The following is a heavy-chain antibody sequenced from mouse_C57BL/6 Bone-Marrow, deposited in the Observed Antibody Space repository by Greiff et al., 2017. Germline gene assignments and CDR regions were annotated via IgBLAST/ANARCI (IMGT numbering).Heavy chain of an antibody. J-gene: IGHJ4*01. CDR2: ISYSGST. CDR3: TRDPFNYEAMGC. V-gene: IGHV3-1*01. CDR1: GYSITSGYD. D-gene: IGHD2-1*01. Sequence: EVHLVESGPGMVKPSQSLPLTCTATGYSITSGYDWHWIRHFPGNKLEWMGYISYSGSTNYNPSLQSRIPITHDTSKNHFFLKLNSVTDDDAATYCCTRDPFNYEAMGCLGQGASGNGSS.